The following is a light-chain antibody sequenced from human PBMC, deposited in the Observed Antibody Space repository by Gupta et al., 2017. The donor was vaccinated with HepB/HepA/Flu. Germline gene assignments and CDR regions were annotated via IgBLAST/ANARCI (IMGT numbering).Light chain of an antibody. CDR2: KDS. J-gene: IGLJ2*01. V-gene: IGLV3-27*01. CDR3: YSATDNNLGV. CDR1: VLAKKY. Sequence: SYELTQPSSVSVSPGQADRITCSGDVLAKKYARWFQQKPGQAPVLVIYKDSERPSGIPERFSGSSSGTTVTLTISGAQVEDEADYYCYSATDNNLGVFGGGTKLTVL.